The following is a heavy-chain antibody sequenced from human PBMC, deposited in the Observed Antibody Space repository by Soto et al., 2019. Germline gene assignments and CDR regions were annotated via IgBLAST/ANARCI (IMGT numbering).Heavy chain of an antibody. CDR1: GFTFSSYG. J-gene: IGHJ4*02. CDR3: ARASPSIVLMVYATDFDS. D-gene: IGHD2-8*01. Sequence: GGSLRLSCAASGFTFSSYGMHWVRQAPGKGLEWVAVIWYDGSNKYYADSVKGRFTISRDNSKNTLYLQMNSLRAEDTAVYYWARASPSIVLMVYATDFDSWGQGTLVTVPS. V-gene: IGHV3-33*01. CDR2: IWYDGSNK.